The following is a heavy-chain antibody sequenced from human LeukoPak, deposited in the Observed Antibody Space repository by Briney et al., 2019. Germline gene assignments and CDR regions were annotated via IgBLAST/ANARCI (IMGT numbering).Heavy chain of an antibody. Sequence: PSETLSLTCTVSGGSISSYYWNWIRQPPGKGLEWIGYIFYSGRTNYNPSLKSRVTISVDTSKNWFSLKLNSVTAADTAVYYCARDLGIAVTGTLGWFDPWGQGTLVTVSS. CDR1: GGSISSYY. J-gene: IGHJ5*02. V-gene: IGHV4-59*12. CDR2: IFYSGRT. D-gene: IGHD6-19*01. CDR3: ARDLGIAVTGTLGWFDP.